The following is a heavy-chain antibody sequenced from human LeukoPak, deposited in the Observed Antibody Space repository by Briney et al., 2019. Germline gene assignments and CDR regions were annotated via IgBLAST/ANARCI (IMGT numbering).Heavy chain of an antibody. CDR1: GFTFSDYW. D-gene: IGHD6-19*01. Sequence: PGRSLRLSCAASGFTFSDYWMHWVRQAPGKGLVWVSEINSDGSSTSYADSVKGRFTISRDNAKSTLYLQMNSLRAEDTAVYYCARGYSSGWYFDYWGQGTLVTVSS. J-gene: IGHJ4*02. V-gene: IGHV3-74*01. CDR2: INSDGSST. CDR3: ARGYSSGWYFDY.